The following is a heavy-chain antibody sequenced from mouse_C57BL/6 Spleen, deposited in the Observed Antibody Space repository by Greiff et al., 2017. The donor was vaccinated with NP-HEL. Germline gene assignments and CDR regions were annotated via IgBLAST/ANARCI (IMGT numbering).Heavy chain of an antibody. D-gene: IGHD1-1*01. V-gene: IGHV1-69*01. Sequence: QVQLQQPGAELVMPGASVKLSCKASGYTFTSYWMHWVKQRPGQGLEWIGEIDPSDSYTNYNQKFKGKSTLTVDKSSSTAYMQLSSLTSEDSAVYYCARWDYGSSYGAMDYWGQGTSVTVSS. CDR2: IDPSDSYT. CDR1: GYTFTSYW. J-gene: IGHJ4*01. CDR3: ARWDYGSSYGAMDY.